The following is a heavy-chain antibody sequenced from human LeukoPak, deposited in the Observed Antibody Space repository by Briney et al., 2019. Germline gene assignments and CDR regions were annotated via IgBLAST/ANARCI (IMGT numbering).Heavy chain of an antibody. V-gene: IGHV1-69*01. D-gene: IGHD5-18*01. J-gene: IGHJ6*02. CDR3: ARDATARYYYYGMDV. Sequence: GSSVKVPCKASGGTFSSYAISWVRQAPGQGLEWMGGIIPIFDTANYAQKFQGRVTITADESTSTAYMELSSLRSEDTAVYYCARDATARYYYYGMDVWGQGTTVTVSS. CDR2: IIPIFDTA. CDR1: GGTFSSYA.